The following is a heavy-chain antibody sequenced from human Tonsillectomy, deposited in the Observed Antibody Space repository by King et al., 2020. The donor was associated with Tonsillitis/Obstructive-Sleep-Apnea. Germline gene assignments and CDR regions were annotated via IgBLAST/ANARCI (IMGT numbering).Heavy chain of an antibody. D-gene: IGHD4-17*01. CDR2: INHGGST. CDR1: GGSFSGYY. V-gene: IGHV4-34*01. J-gene: IGHJ3*02. Sequence: VQLQQWGAGLLKPSETLSLSCAVYGGSFSGYYWTWIRQSPGKGLEWIGEINHGGSTNHRPYLNSRVTISIDTSKNQFSLKLSSVTAADTGVYYCARGTTETAFDIWGQGKMVAVSS. CDR3: ARGTTETAFDI.